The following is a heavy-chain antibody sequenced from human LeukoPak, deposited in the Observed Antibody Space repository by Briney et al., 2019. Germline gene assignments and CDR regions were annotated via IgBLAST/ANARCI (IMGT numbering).Heavy chain of an antibody. CDR2: ISHDGNNE. D-gene: IGHD3-10*01. J-gene: IGHJ4*02. Sequence: GGSLRLSCAASGFTFSSYGIHWVRQAPGKGLEWVGAISHDGNNEYYADSVRGRFTISRDNSKNTLYLQMNSLRAEDTAVYYCAKEIYFGSGSYPDYWGQGTLVTVSS. V-gene: IGHV3-30*18. CDR1: GFTFSSYG. CDR3: AKEIYFGSGSYPDY.